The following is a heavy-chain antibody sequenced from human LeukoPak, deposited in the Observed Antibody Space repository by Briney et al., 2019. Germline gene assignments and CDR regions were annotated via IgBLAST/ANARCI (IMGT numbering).Heavy chain of an antibody. J-gene: IGHJ4*02. Sequence: GASVKVSCKASGYTFTSYGISWVRQAPGQGLEWMGWISAYNGNTNYAQKLQGRVTMTTDTSTSTAYMELRSLRSDDTAVYYCARDTVTYYYDSSGYPTSDYWGQGTLVTVSS. V-gene: IGHV1-18*01. D-gene: IGHD3-22*01. CDR2: ISAYNGNT. CDR1: GYTFTSYG. CDR3: ARDTVTYYYDSSGYPTSDY.